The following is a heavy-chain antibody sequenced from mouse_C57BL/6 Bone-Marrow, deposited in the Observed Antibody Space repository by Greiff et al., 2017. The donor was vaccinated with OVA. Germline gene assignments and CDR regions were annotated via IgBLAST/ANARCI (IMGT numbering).Heavy chain of an antibody. V-gene: IGHV3-1*01. Sequence: EVKLQESGPGMVKPSPSLSLTCTVSGYSITSGYDWHWIRHFPGNQLEWMGYIRNSGSTNYNPTLKSRTSITHDTSKNHFFLKLNTVTTEDTATYYCARELRFYYFDYWGQGTTLTVSS. CDR3: ARELRFYYFDY. CDR1: GYSITSGYD. CDR2: IRNSGST. D-gene: IGHD1-1*01. J-gene: IGHJ2*01.